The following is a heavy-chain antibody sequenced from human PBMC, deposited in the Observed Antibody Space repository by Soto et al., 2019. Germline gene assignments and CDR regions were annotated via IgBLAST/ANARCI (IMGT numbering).Heavy chain of an antibody. CDR2: INPNSGGT. D-gene: IGHD6-13*01. CDR3: ARVPFSPGIAAAGTGYYGMDV. CDR1: GYTFTGYY. J-gene: IGHJ6*02. Sequence: ASVKVSCKASGYTFTGYYMHWVRQAPGQGLEWMGWINPNSGGTNYAQKFQGWVTMTRDTSISTAYMELSRLRSDDTAVYYCARVPFSPGIAAAGTGYYGMDVWGQGTTVTVSS. V-gene: IGHV1-2*04.